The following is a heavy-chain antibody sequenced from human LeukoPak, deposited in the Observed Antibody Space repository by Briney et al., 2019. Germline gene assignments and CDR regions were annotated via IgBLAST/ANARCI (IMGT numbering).Heavy chain of an antibody. CDR3: ARGRRVQTYFDY. V-gene: IGHV1-69*13. CDR1: GGTFSSYA. Sequence: SVKVSCKASGGTFSSYAISRVRQAPGQGLERMGGIIPIFGTANYAQKFQGRVTITADESTSTAYMELSSLRSEDTAVYYCARGRRVQTYFDYWGQGTLVTVSS. CDR2: IIPIFGTA. J-gene: IGHJ4*02.